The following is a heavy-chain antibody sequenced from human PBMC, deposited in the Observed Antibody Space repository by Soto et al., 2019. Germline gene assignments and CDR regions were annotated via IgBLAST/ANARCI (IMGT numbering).Heavy chain of an antibody. V-gene: IGHV1-69*01. CDR2: IIPLFGTA. CDR3: ARSDSSGYYLPF. CDR1: GGTFSTHI. D-gene: IGHD3-22*01. Sequence: QVQLVQSGAEVKKPGSSVKVSCKASGGTFSTHIINWVRQAPGQGLEWMGGIIPLFGTASYSQKFRDSVSITADGSTYTAYMELSSLRSEDTAVYYCARSDSSGYYLPFWGQGTLVTVSS. J-gene: IGHJ4*02.